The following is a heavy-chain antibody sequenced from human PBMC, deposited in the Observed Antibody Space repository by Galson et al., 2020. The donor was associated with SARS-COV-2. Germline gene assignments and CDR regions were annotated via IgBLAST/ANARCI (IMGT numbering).Heavy chain of an antibody. CDR1: GFSLSTSGMC. D-gene: IGHD3-10*01. V-gene: IGHV2-70*01. CDR3: ARAVYGPVYYYYGMDV. CDR2: IDWDDDK. J-gene: IGHJ6*02. Sequence: SGPTLVKPTQTLTLTCTFSGFSLSTSGMCVSWIRQPPGKALEWLAPIDWDDDKYYSTSLKTRLTISKDTSKNPVVLTMTNMDTVDTATYYCARAVYGPVYYYYGMDVWGQGTTVTVSS.